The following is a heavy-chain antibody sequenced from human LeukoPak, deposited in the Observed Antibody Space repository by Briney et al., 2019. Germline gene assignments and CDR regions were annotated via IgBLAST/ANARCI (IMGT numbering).Heavy chain of an antibody. D-gene: IGHD2-2*01. CDR3: ARGLVPAAPVDY. CDR2: ISSNGGST. V-gene: IGHV3-64*01. Sequence: GGSLRLSCAASGFTLSSYAMHWVRQAPGKGLEYVSAISSNGGSTYYANSVKGRFTISRDNSKNTLYLQMGSLRAEDMAVYYCARGLVPAAPVDYWGQGTLVTVSS. CDR1: GFTLSSYA. J-gene: IGHJ4*02.